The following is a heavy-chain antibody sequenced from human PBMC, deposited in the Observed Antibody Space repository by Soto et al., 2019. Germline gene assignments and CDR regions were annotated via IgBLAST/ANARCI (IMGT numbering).Heavy chain of an antibody. V-gene: IGHV1-3*01. D-gene: IGHD5-18*01. CDR1: GYTFTSYA. CDR3: AAEMDTAMVSGVDY. Sequence: GASVKVSCKASGYTFTSYAMHWVRQAPGQRLEWMGWINAGNGNTKYSQKFQGRVTITRDTSASTAYMELSSLRSEDTAVYYCAAEMDTAMVSGVDYWGQGTLVTVSS. J-gene: IGHJ4*02. CDR2: INAGNGNT.